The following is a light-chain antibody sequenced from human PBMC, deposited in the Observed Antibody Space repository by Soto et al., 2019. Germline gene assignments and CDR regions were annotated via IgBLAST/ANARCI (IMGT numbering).Light chain of an antibody. CDR3: QQFNSYPWT. CDR2: KAS. Sequence: DIKMNQSPSTLSASVGDRVTITCRASQSIGDWLAWYQQKPGKAPNLLIYKASSLESGVPSRFSGSGSGTEFTVTISSLQPEDFATYYCQQFNSYPWTFGQGTKVDI. V-gene: IGKV1-5*03. CDR1: QSIGDW. J-gene: IGKJ1*01.